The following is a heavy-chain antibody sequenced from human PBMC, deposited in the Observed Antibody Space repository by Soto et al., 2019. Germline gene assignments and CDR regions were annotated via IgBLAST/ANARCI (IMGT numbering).Heavy chain of an antibody. CDR1: GGSISSGGYS. J-gene: IGHJ4*02. CDR2: IYYSGST. V-gene: IGHV4-30-2*05. D-gene: IGHD3-22*01. Sequence: SSETLSLTCAVSGGSISSGGYSWSWIRQPPGKGLEWIGSIYYSGSTYYNPSLKSRFTISVDTSNNQFSLKLSSVTAADTAVYYCARASYDSSTYYLDYWGQGTLVTVSS. CDR3: ARASYDSSTYYLDY.